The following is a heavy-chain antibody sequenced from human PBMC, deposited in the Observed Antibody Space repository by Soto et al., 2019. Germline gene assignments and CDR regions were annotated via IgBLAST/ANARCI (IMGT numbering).Heavy chain of an antibody. Sequence: RLSCAASGFTFSSYGMHWVRQAPGKGLEWVAVISYDGSNKYYADSVKGRFTISRDNSKNTLYLQMNSLRADDTAVYYCAIPSGLTVTGPDYWGQGTLVTVSS. V-gene: IGHV3-30*03. CDR3: AIPSGLTVTGPDY. D-gene: IGHD6-19*01. CDR1: GFTFSSYG. CDR2: ISYDGSNK. J-gene: IGHJ4*02.